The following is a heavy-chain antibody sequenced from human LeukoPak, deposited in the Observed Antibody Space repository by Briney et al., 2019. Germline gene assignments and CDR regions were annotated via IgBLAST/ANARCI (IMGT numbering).Heavy chain of an antibody. CDR1: GFTFSSYS. V-gene: IGHV3-21*01. Sequence: GGSLRLSCAASGFTFSSYSMNWVRQAPGKGLEWVSSISSSSSYIYYADSVKGRFTISRDNAKNSLYLQMNSLRAEDTAVYYCARERPAIWFGELLGGDDAFDIWGQGTMVTVPS. CDR2: ISSSSSYI. J-gene: IGHJ3*02. CDR3: ARERPAIWFGELLGGDDAFDI. D-gene: IGHD3-10*01.